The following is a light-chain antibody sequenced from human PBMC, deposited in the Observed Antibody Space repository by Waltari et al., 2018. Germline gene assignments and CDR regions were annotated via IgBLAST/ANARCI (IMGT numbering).Light chain of an antibody. CDR1: QTVLYSSNNKNY. CDR3: QQYYSTLT. Sequence: DFVMTQSPDSLAVSLGERATINCKSSQTVLYSSNNKNYLAWYQQKPGQSPKLLIYWASTRESGVPDRFRGSGSGTDFTLTISSLQAEDVAVYYCQQYYSTLTFGGGTKVEIK. CDR2: WAS. J-gene: IGKJ4*01. V-gene: IGKV4-1*01.